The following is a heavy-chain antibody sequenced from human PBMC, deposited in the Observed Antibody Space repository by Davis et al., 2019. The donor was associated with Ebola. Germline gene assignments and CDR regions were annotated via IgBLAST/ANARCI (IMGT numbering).Heavy chain of an antibody. CDR3: ATNTTSAGFDH. Sequence: LRLSCSVSGGSITSGNYYWSWIRQPAGKGLEWIGQSYPSGGTNYNPSLKSRVTISVDTSKNQFSLKLTSVTAADTAVYYCATNTTSAGFDHWGQGTQVSVSS. V-gene: IGHV4-61*09. CDR2: SYPSGGT. D-gene: IGHD1-14*01. J-gene: IGHJ5*02. CDR1: GGSITSGNYY.